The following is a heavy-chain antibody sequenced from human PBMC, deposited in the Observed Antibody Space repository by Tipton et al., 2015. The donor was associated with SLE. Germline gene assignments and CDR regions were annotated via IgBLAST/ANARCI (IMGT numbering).Heavy chain of an antibody. Sequence: TLSLTCTVSGGSISGGGHYWTWIRQHPGKGLEWIGYIYYSGSTYYNPSLKSRVTISVDTSKNQFSLKLSSVTAADTAVYYCAHSTIFGVVPHGWFDPWGQGTLVTVSS. CDR1: GGSISGGGHY. J-gene: IGHJ5*02. CDR2: IYYSGST. CDR3: AHSTIFGVVPHGWFDP. V-gene: IGHV4-31*03. D-gene: IGHD3-3*01.